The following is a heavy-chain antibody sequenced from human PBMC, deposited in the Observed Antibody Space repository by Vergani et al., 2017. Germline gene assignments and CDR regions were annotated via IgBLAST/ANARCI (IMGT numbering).Heavy chain of an antibody. Sequence: QVQLQELGAGLLTTSDTLSLTCGVSGGSFSDYYWSWIRQVPGMGLEWFREVNHGGSTNYNPSLKSRVSISVDTSKNPFSLQLTSVTAADSALYFCASIARAPTRRNPPPDYWGQGILVTVSS. CDR2: VNHGGST. J-gene: IGHJ4*02. CDR3: ASIARAPTRRNPPPDY. CDR1: GGSFSDYY. V-gene: IGHV4-34*01. D-gene: IGHD3-16*02.